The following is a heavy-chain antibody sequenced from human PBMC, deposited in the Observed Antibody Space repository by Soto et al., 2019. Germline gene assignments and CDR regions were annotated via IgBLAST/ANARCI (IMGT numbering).Heavy chain of an antibody. CDR1: GFTFSSYA. J-gene: IGHJ5*02. CDR2: LSDDGSNK. CDR3: ARHLSHLKYGWFDP. Sequence: QEQLVESVGGVVQPGRSLRLSCAASGFTFSSYAFHWVRQAPGKGLEWVAILSDDGSNKNYAGSVKGRFTISRDNSKHTLYLQMNGLRAEDTAVYYCARHLSHLKYGWFDPWGQGTLVTVSS. D-gene: IGHD3-3*02. V-gene: IGHV3-30-3*01.